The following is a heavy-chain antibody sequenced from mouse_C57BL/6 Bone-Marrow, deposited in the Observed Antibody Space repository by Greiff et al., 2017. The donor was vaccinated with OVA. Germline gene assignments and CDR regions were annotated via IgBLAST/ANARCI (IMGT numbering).Heavy chain of an antibody. Sequence: QVQLQQPGAELVKPGASVKLSCKASGSTFPSYWMHWVKQRPGRGLEWIGRIDPNSGGTKYNEKFKSKATLNVDKPSSTAYMQLSSLTSEDSAVYSRTRGLRRGAWFAYWGKGTLVTVSA. CDR1: GSTFPSYW. V-gene: IGHV1-72*01. D-gene: IGHD2-4*01. J-gene: IGHJ3*01. CDR2: IDPNSGGT. CDR3: TRGLRRGAWFAY.